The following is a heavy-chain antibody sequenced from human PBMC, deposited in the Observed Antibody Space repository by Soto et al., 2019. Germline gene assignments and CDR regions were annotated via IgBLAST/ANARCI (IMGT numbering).Heavy chain of an antibody. Sequence: ASVKVSCKASGYTFTSYYMHWVRQAPGQGLEWMGIINPSGGSTSYAQKFQGRVTMTRDTSTSTVYMELSSLRSEDTAVYYCARDWGRTAMVKGFDYWGQGTLVTV. CDR2: INPSGGST. D-gene: IGHD5-18*01. CDR3: ARDWGRTAMVKGFDY. J-gene: IGHJ4*02. CDR1: GYTFTSYY. V-gene: IGHV1-46*01.